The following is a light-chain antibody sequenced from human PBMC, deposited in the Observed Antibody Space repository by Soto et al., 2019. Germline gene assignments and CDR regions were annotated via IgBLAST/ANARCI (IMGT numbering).Light chain of an antibody. Sequence: EIVLTQSPGTLSLSPGERATLSCRASQSVTSSYLAWYQQKPGQAPRLLIYGASNRATGIPDRFSGSGSGTDFTLTINRLAPEDFAVYYCQQYGSSPPITFGQGTRLEIK. V-gene: IGKV3-20*01. CDR2: GAS. CDR1: QSVTSSY. J-gene: IGKJ5*01. CDR3: QQYGSSPPIT.